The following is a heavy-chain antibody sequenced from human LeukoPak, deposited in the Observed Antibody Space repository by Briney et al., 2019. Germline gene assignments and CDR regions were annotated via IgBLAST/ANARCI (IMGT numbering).Heavy chain of an antibody. CDR2: ISVYNGHT. CDR1: GYSFPSYG. CDR3: ARIAVVVPTGIVGSYFNYMDV. Sequence: ASVKVSCKASGYSFPSYGITWVRQAPGQGLEWMGRISVYNGHTTYAQNFQGRVTMTTETSTSTAYLEVRSLRSDDTARYYCARIAVVVPTGIVGSYFNYMDVWGEGTTVTVS. D-gene: IGHD2-2*01. V-gene: IGHV1-18*01. J-gene: IGHJ6*03.